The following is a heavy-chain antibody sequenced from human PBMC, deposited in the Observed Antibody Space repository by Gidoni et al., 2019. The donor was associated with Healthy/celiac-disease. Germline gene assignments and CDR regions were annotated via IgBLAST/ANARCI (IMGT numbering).Heavy chain of an antibody. CDR3: ARGGPRGVVVVIRNSLFDY. CDR1: GGSFSGYY. CDR2: INHSGST. V-gene: IGHV4-34*01. Sequence: QVQLQQWGAGLLKPSETLSLTCAVYGGSFSGYYWSWIRQPPGKGLEWIGEINHSGSTNYNPSLKSRVTISVDTSKNQFSLKLSSVTAADTAVYYCARGGPRGVVVVIRNSLFDYWGQGTLVTVSS. D-gene: IGHD3-22*01. J-gene: IGHJ4*02.